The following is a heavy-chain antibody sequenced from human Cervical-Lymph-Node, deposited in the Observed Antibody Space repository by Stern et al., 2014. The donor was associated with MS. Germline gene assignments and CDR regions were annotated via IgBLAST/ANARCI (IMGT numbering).Heavy chain of an antibody. J-gene: IGHJ5*02. CDR3: ARQSSTGWSAFDP. Sequence: EVQLVESGAEMKKPGESLKISCKASGYSFTSYWIAWVRQMPGKGLEWMGIVYPGDSDTRYNWDFQGQITISADKSTNTAYLQWNSLQASDSGIYYCARQSSTGWSAFDPWGQGTPVTVSS. CDR1: GYSFTSYW. CDR2: VYPGDSDT. V-gene: IGHV5-51*01. D-gene: IGHD6-19*01.